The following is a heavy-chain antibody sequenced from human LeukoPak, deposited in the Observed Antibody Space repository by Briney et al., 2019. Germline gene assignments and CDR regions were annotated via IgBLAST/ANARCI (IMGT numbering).Heavy chain of an antibody. J-gene: IGHJ4*02. Sequence: PGGSLRLSCTSSGFTFREFAVSWVRQAPGKGLEWVSVIYSDVGTYYADSVRGRFTLSRDNSKNTLYLQMNSLRAEDTAVYYCARGREQLAHFDYWGQGTLVTVSS. CDR1: GFTFREFA. CDR2: IYSDVGT. D-gene: IGHD6-13*01. CDR3: ARGREQLAHFDY. V-gene: IGHV3-53*01.